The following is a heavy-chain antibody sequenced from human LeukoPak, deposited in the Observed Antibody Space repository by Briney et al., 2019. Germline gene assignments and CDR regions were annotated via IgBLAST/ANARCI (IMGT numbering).Heavy chain of an antibody. D-gene: IGHD4-17*01. CDR2: IYYSGST. J-gene: IGHJ4*02. Sequence: SETLSLTCTVSRGAITSGGYSWNWIRQPPGKGLEWIGYIYYSGSTNYNPSLKSRVTISVDTSKNQFSLKLSSVTAADTAVYYCASTSMTTVTTGTDYFDYWGQGTLVTVSS. CDR1: RGAITSGGYS. V-gene: IGHV4-61*08. CDR3: ASTSMTTVTTGTDYFDY.